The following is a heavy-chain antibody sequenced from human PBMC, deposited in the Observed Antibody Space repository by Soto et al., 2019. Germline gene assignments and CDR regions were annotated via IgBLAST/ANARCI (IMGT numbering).Heavy chain of an antibody. CDR3: ANIELGIPSHHYYYYGMDV. Sequence: GGSLRLSCAASGFTFSSYAMSWVRQAPGKWLEWVSAISGSGGSTYYADSVKGRFTISRDNSKNTLYLQMNSLRAEDTAVYYCANIELGIPSHHYYYYGMDVGGQGXTVTVYS. CDR2: ISGSGGST. J-gene: IGHJ6*02. D-gene: IGHD7-27*01. CDR1: GFTFSSYA. V-gene: IGHV3-23*01.